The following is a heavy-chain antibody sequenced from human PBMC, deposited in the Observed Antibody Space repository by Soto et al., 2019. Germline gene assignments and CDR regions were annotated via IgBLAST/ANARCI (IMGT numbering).Heavy chain of an antibody. D-gene: IGHD3-22*01. J-gene: IGHJ4*02. V-gene: IGHV4-39*01. Sequence: QLQLQESGPGLVKPSETLSLTCTVSGGSISSSSYYWGWIRQPPGKGLEWIGSIYYSGSTYYNPSLKSRVTISVDTSKNQFSLELSSVTAADTAVYYCARGDWLYIAFDYWGQGTLVTVSS. CDR3: ARGDWLYIAFDY. CDR2: IYYSGST. CDR1: GGSISSSSYY.